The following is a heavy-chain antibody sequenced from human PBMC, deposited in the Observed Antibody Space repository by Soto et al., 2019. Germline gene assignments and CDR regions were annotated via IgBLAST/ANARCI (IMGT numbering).Heavy chain of an antibody. CDR3: APDYYFDTSARIGAFDI. Sequence: DVQLVESGGGLVKPGGSLRLSCAASGFTFSRYSMTWVRQTPGKGLEWVSSITTSSDVYYSDSLKGRFTISRDNAKNSLSLQMNSLRAEETAVYYCAPDYYFDTSARIGAFDIWGQGTMVTVSS. V-gene: IGHV3-21*01. CDR2: ITTSSDV. D-gene: IGHD3-22*01. J-gene: IGHJ3*02. CDR1: GFTFSRYS.